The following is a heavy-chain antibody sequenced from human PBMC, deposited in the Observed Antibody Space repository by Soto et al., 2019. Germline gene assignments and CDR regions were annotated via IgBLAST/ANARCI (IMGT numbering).Heavy chain of an antibody. V-gene: IGHV1-46*01. CDR1: GYTFTSYY. Sequence: ASVKVSFKASGYTFTSYYMHWLRQAPGQGLEWMGIINPSGGSTSYTQKFQGRVTMTRDTSTSTVYMELSSLRSEDTAVYYCARGGTSYYYGMDVWGQGTTVTVSS. J-gene: IGHJ6*02. CDR3: ARGGTSYYYGMDV. D-gene: IGHD6-25*01. CDR2: INPSGGST.